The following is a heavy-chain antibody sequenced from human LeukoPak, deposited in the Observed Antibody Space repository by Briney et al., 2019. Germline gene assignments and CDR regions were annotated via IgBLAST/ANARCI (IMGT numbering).Heavy chain of an antibody. CDR3: ARRRGYMDV. CDR2: ISSSGSTI. D-gene: IGHD5-12*01. CDR1: GFTFSSYE. Sequence: QPGGSLRLSCAASGFTFSSYEMNWVRQAPGKGLEWVSYISSSGSTIYYADYVKGRFTISRDNAKNSLYLQMNSLRAVDTAVYYCARRRGYMDVWGKGTTVTVSS. J-gene: IGHJ6*03. V-gene: IGHV3-48*03.